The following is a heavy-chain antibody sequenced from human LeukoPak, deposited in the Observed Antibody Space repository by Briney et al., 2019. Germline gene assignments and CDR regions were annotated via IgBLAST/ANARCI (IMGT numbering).Heavy chain of an antibody. CDR1: GGSISSYY. J-gene: IGHJ5*02. CDR2: IYTSGST. V-gene: IGHV4-4*07. Sequence: SETLSLTCTVSGGSISSYYWSWIRQPAGKGLEWIGRIYTSGSTNYNPSLKSRVTMSVDTSKNQSSLRLSSVNAADTAVYFCAREGTSGGLNWLDPWGQGTLVTVSS. CDR3: AREGTSGGLNWLDP. D-gene: IGHD3-10*01.